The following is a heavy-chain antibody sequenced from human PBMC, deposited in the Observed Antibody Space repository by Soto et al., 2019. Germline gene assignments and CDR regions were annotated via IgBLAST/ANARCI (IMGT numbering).Heavy chain of an antibody. V-gene: IGHV3-30*04. CDR3: ARDPVSHGDHFHLDY. J-gene: IGHJ4*02. Sequence: QVQLVDSGGGVVQPGRSLRLSCAASGFSFSVYALHWVRQAPGKGLEWVAVISYDGRNKKYPDSVKGRFTISRDNSKKALYVPMDSLRSEDTAIYDCARDPVSHGDHFHLDYWGQGTPVTVSS. CDR1: GFSFSVYA. D-gene: IGHD4-17*01. CDR2: ISYDGRNK.